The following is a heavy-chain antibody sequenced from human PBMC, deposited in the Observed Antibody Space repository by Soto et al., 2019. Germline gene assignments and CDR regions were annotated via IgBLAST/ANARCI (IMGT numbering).Heavy chain of an antibody. J-gene: IGHJ3*01. Sequence: LRLSCAASGFAFKYARMTWVRQAPGKGLEWVGHIRSNIDGATTAYAAPVKGRFTISRDESKNTVDLQMNSLITGDTAVYYCTTDWGSGTHYARAFDVWGQGTMVTVSS. CDR1: GFAFKYAR. V-gene: IGHV3-15*01. CDR2: IRSNIDGATT. CDR3: TTDWGSGTHYARAFDV. D-gene: IGHD3-16*01.